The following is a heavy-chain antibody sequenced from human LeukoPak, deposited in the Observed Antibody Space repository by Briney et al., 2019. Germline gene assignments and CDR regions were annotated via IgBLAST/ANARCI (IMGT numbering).Heavy chain of an antibody. CDR2: FNHSGST. J-gene: IGHJ6*02. Sequence: KPSETLSLTCAVYGGSFSGYYWSWIRQPPGKGLEWIGEFNHSGSTNYNPSLKSRVTISVDTSKNQFSLKLSSVTAADTAVYYCARAGPAATRYYYYGMDVWGQGTTVTVSS. V-gene: IGHV4-34*01. CDR1: GGSFSGYY. CDR3: ARAGPAATRYYYYGMDV. D-gene: IGHD2-15*01.